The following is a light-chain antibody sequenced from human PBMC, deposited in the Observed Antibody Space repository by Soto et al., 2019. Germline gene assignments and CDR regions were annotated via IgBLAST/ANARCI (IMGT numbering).Light chain of an antibody. CDR2: GAS. V-gene: IGKV3D-7*01. CDR1: QGVRNL. CDR3: LQDCKSPIT. Sequence: NCPITLSISPAETPTLTCRASQGVRNLLAWYQQKPGQAPRLLIYGASSLDSGVPDRFSGSGSGTDFTLTISRLQPEDFAVYYCLQDCKSPITFGQGRRLEIK. J-gene: IGKJ5*01.